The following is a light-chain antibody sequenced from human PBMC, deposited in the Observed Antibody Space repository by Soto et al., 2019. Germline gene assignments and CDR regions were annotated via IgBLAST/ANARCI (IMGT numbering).Light chain of an antibody. CDR2: TAS. V-gene: IGKV1-39*01. CDR3: QQTYITPPWT. CDR1: QSISIY. J-gene: IGKJ1*01. Sequence: DIQMTQSPSSLSASVGDRVTITCRASQSISIYLSWYQQRAGKAPKLLIYTASSLQSGVPSRFSGSGSGTDFTLTINSLQPEDFATYYCQQTYITPPWTFAQGTKVEIK.